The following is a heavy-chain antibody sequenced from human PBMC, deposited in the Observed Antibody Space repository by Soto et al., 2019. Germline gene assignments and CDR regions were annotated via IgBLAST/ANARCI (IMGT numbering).Heavy chain of an antibody. CDR2: IDGVGTVI. J-gene: IGHJ4*02. D-gene: IGHD2-15*01. CDR3: VREVCSGGLCKVFDY. V-gene: IGHV3-74*01. CDR1: GFTFSSYW. Sequence: EVHLVESGGDLVQPGGPLRLSCAASGFTFSSYWMHWARQAPGKGLVWLSSIDGVGTVIPHADSVKGRFTVSRDNAKNTLYLQMNRLRAEDTAVYYCVREVCSGGLCKVFDYWGQGTPVTVSS.